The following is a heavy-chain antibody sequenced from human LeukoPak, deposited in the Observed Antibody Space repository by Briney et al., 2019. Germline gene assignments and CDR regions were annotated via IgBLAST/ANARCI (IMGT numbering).Heavy chain of an antibody. CDR3: ARDRNPYYDGSGYGYC. V-gene: IGHV1-18*01. J-gene: IGHJ4*02. Sequence: ASVKVSCKAFGYTFSSYGISWVRQAPGQGLEWMAWISAYNGKTNYAQKLRGRVTMTTDTSTSTAYMELRSLRSDDTAIYYCARDRNPYYDGSGYGYCWGQGTLVTVSS. CDR1: GYTFSSYG. CDR2: ISAYNGKT. D-gene: IGHD3-22*01.